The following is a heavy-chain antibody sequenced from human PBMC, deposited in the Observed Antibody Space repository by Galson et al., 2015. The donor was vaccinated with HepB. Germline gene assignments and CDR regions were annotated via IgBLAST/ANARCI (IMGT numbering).Heavy chain of an antibody. Sequence: SLRLSCAASGFTFSSYAMHWVRQAPGKGLEWVAVISYDGSNKYYADSVKGRFTISRDNSKNTLYLQMNSLRAEDTAVYYCATSMVVTATFDYWGQGTLVTVSS. V-gene: IGHV3-30*04. D-gene: IGHD2-21*02. CDR2: ISYDGSNK. J-gene: IGHJ4*02. CDR3: ATSMVVTATFDY. CDR1: GFTFSSYA.